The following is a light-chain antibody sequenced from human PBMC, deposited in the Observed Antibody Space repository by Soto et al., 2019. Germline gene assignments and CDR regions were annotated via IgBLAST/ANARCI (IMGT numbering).Light chain of an antibody. CDR1: HTISSW. CDR3: QQYSSYPRT. Sequence: ILLTQSPSTLSLSPGDRVTLSCRASHTISSWLAWYQQKPGKAPKLPIYKASTLESGVPSRFSGSGSGTDFTLTISSLEPEDFATYYCQQYSSYPRTFGQGTKVDIK. CDR2: KAS. J-gene: IGKJ1*01. V-gene: IGKV1-5*03.